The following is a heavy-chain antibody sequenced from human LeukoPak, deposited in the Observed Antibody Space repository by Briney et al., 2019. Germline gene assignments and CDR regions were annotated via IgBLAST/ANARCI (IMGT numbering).Heavy chain of an antibody. CDR2: ISDGGTTM. CDR1: GFTFSSYE. J-gene: IGHJ6*03. D-gene: IGHD4-11*01. CDR3: ARVPQFYYYYYMDV. V-gene: IGHV3-48*03. Sequence: GGSLRLSCAASGFTFSSYEMTWVRQAPGKGLEWVSYISDGGTTMYYADSVRGGFTVSRENAKNLLYLHMDSLRPEDTAIYYCARVPQFYYYYYMDVWGKGTTVTISS.